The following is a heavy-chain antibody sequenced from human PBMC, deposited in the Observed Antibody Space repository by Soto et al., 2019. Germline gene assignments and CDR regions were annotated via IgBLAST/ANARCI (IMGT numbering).Heavy chain of an antibody. J-gene: IGHJ5*02. CDR3: TTLVPGGSWFDP. V-gene: IGHV5-10-1*01. CDR1: GYMFSRDW. D-gene: IGHD3-16*01. Sequence: LKISCIGSGYMFSRDWITWVRHMPWKGLEWMGRIDPSDSYTNYSPSVQGHVTISADKSISTAYLQWNSLKASDNAMYYCTTLVPGGSWFDPWGQGTLVTVSS. CDR2: IDPSDSYT.